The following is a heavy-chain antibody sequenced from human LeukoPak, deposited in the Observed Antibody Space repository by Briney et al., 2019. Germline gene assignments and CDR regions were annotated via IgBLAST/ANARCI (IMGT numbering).Heavy chain of an antibody. CDR3: ARGERDLLFDY. D-gene: IGHD1-26*01. CDR1: GVSISGYL. Sequence: SETLSLTCTVSGVSISGYLWSWIRQPPGKGLEWIGYIFYSGSTNYNPSLKSRVTISVDTSKNQFSLKLSSVTAADTAVYYCARGERDLLFDYRGQGT. J-gene: IGHJ4*02. CDR2: IFYSGST. V-gene: IGHV4-59*01.